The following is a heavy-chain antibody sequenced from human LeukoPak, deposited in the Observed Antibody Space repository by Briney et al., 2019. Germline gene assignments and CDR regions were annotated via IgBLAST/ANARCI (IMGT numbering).Heavy chain of an antibody. V-gene: IGHV3-7*01. J-gene: IGHJ3*02. CDR3: VRDANYHDGPNYYHVFDM. CDR2: IRGDGSRN. Sequence: GGSLRLSCAASGFTFRNYWMTWVRPAPGKGREWVANIRGDGSRNFYWDSVEGSFTIPRDNGKNSLHLQMSSLRADDTAVYYCVRDANYHDGPNYYHVFDMWGQETMV. D-gene: IGHD3-10*01. CDR1: GFTFRNYW.